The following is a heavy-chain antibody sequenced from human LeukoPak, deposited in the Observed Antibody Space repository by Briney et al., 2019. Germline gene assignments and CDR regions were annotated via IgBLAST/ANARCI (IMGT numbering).Heavy chain of an antibody. CDR2: IRGSGDST. CDR3: SKGVTVSGTGDY. CDR1: GFTFSNYA. D-gene: IGHD6-19*01. Sequence: GGSLRLSCAASGFTFSNYAMSWVRQAPGKGLEWVSAIRGSGDSTDYADSVKGRFTISRDNSKNTLSLQMNSLRVEDTALYYCSKGVTVSGTGDYWGQGTLVTVSS. V-gene: IGHV3-23*01. J-gene: IGHJ4*02.